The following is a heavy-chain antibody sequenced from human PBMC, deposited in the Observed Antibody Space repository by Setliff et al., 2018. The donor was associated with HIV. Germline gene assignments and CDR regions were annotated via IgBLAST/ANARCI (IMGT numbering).Heavy chain of an antibody. CDR3: AREDSSGRIDY. CDR2: FYTSGST. D-gene: IGHD6-19*01. Sequence: ETLSLTCTVSGGSISSYYWGWIRQPAGKGLEWIGRFYTSGSTNYNPSLKSRVTISVDTSKNQFSLKLSSVTAADTAVYYCAREDSSGRIDYWGQGTLVTVSS. CDR1: GGSISSYY. V-gene: IGHV4-4*07. J-gene: IGHJ4*02.